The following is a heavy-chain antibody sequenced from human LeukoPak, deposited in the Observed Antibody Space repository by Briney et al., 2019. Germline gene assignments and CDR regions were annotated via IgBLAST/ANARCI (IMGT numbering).Heavy chain of an antibody. CDR3: AREKGPKLLWFGEPSYWFDP. J-gene: IGHJ5*02. CDR1: GGSISSYY. V-gene: IGHV4-4*07. D-gene: IGHD3-10*01. Sequence: SETLPLTCTVSGGSISSYYWSWIRQPAGKGLEWIGRIYTSGSTNYNPSLKSRVTMSVDTSKNQFSLKLSSVTAADTAVYYCAREKGPKLLWFGEPSYWFDPWGQGTLVTVSS. CDR2: IYTSGST.